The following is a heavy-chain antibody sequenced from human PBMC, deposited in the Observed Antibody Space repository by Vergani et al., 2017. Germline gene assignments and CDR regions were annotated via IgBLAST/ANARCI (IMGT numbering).Heavy chain of an antibody. CDR2: IHTGGST. CDR3: ARSRPYCTSGSCPAI. CDR1: GESIRSGSHY. D-gene: IGHD2-15*01. J-gene: IGHJ4*02. V-gene: IGHV4-61*02. Sequence: QVKLQESGPGLLKPSQTLSLTCTVSGESIRSGSHYWSWIRQPAGEGPEWIGYIHTGGSTELNPSFKSRVSISVDTSKSQFSLKLNSVTVADTAVYYCARSRPYCTSGSCPAIWGQGTLVTVSS.